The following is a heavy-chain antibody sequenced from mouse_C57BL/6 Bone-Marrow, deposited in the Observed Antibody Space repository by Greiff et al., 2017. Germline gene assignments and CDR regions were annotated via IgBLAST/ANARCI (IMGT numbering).Heavy chain of an antibody. CDR1: GFTFSDYY. J-gene: IGHJ1*03. CDR2: INYDGSST. D-gene: IGHD1-1*01. CDR3: ARDPDYYGSPYWYFDV. Sequence: EVMLVESEGGLVQPGSSMKLSCTASGFTFSDYYMAWVRQVPEKGLEWVANINYDGSSTYYLDSLKSRFIISRDNAKNILYLQMSSLKSEDTATYYWARDPDYYGSPYWYFDVWGTGTTVTVSS. V-gene: IGHV5-16*01.